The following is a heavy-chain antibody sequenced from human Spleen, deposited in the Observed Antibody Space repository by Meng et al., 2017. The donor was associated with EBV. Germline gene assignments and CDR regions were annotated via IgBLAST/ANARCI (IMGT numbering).Heavy chain of an antibody. CDR1: GGTFSSYT. V-gene: IGHV1-69*06. CDR2: ISPIFDTT. D-gene: IGHD6-19*01. J-gene: IGHJ5*02. Sequence: QVELLQSGAEVEKTGSSMKVACKASGGTFSSYTFSWVRQAPGQGLEWMAGISPIFDTTNYAQKSQDRVTLSADKSTTTVYMELSSLRSEDTAVYYSASLTEYSSGSTSWGQGTLVTVSS. CDR3: ASLTEYSSGSTS.